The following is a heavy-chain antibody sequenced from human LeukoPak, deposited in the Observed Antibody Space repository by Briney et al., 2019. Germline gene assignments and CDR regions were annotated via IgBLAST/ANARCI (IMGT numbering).Heavy chain of an antibody. Sequence: SETLSLTCTVSGGSISSSSYYWGWIRQPPGKGLEWIGSSYYSGSTYYNPSLKIRVTISVDTSKNQFSLKLSSVTAADTAVYYCARRSSSGYYGSGSYYNVDYWGQGTLVTVSS. V-gene: IGHV4-39*01. J-gene: IGHJ4*02. CDR3: ARRSSSGYYGSGSYYNVDY. D-gene: IGHD3-10*01. CDR1: GGSISSSSYY. CDR2: SYYSGST.